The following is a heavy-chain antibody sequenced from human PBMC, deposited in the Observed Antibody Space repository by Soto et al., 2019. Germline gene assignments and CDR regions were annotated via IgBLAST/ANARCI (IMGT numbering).Heavy chain of an antibody. CDR2: IYYSGSA. V-gene: IGHV4-31*03. CDR1: GVSISSGGFY. CDR3: ARDRRVLDSRGGYYYYTMDV. J-gene: IGHJ6*02. Sequence: QVLLQELGPGLVKPSQTLSLTCTVSGVSISSGGFYLSWIRQHPGKGLEWIGYIYYSGSAYYNPSLEGRVTISLDTSKTHLSLKLTSATAADTAVYYCARDRRVLDSRGGYYYYTMDVWGQGTSVTVSS. D-gene: IGHD3-3*01.